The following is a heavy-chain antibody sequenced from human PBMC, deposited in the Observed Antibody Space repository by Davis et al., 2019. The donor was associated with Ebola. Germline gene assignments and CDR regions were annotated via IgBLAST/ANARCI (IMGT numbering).Heavy chain of an antibody. V-gene: IGHV4-34*01. CDR2: INHSGST. D-gene: IGHD3-10*01. CDR3: ARQGQHFQSGDY. J-gene: IGHJ4*02. CDR1: GGSFSGYY. Sequence: MPSETLSLTCAVYGGSFSGYYWSWIRQPPGKGLEWIGEINHSGSTNYNPSLKSRVTISVDTSKNQFSLKLSSVTAADTGVYYCARQGQHFQSGDYWGQGTLVTVSS.